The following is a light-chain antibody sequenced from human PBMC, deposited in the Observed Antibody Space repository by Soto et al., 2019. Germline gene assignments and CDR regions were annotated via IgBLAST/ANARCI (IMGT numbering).Light chain of an antibody. CDR2: ENN. CDR3: QSYDSSLSGYV. V-gene: IGLV1-40*01. CDR1: SSNIGASYK. J-gene: IGLJ1*01. Sequence: QSVLTQPPSVSEAPGQRVTISCTGSSSNIGASYKAHWYQQVPGTAPKLLIYENNNRPSGVPDRFSGSKSGTSASLAITGLQAEDEAEYYCQSYDSSLSGYVFGTGTKLTVL.